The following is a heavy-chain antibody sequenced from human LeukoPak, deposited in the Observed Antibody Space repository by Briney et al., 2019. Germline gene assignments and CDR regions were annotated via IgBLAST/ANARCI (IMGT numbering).Heavy chain of an antibody. D-gene: IGHD3-10*02. V-gene: IGHV1-2*02. CDR3: ARDSLGSGSYYDY. CDR1: GYTFTGYY. CDR2: INPNSGGT. J-gene: IGHJ4*02. Sequence: ASVKVSCKASGYTFTGYYMHWVRQAPGQGLEWMGWINPNSGGTNYAQKFQGRVTMTRDTSISAAYMELSRLRSDDTAVYYCARDSLGSGSYYDYWGQGTLVTVSS.